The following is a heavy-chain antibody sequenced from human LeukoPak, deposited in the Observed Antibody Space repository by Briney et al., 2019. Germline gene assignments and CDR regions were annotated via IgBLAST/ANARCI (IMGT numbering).Heavy chain of an antibody. CDR1: GGSFSGYY. V-gene: IGHV4-34*01. D-gene: IGHD3-16*01. J-gene: IGHJ6*03. CDR3: ARSPLRRGGGASYYYYMDV. CDR2: INHSGST. Sequence: PSETLSLTCAVYGGSFSGYYWSWIRQPPGKGLEWIGEINHSGSTNYNPSLKSRVTISVDTSKNQFSLKLSSVTAADTAVYYCARSPLRRGGGASYYYYMDVWGKGTTVTVSS.